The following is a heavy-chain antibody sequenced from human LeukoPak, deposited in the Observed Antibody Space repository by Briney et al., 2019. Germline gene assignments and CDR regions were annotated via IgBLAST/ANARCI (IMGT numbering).Heavy chain of an antibody. V-gene: IGHV3-30*02. CDR1: GFTFSSYG. Sequence: GGSLRLSCAASGFTFSSYGMHWVRQAPAKGLEWVAFIRYDGSNKYYADSVKGRFTISRDNSKNTLYLHVNSLRPEDTAVYYCARGGVSYYYDSSGYSNWFDPWGQGTLVTVSS. CDR3: ARGGVSYYYDSSGYSNWFDP. J-gene: IGHJ5*02. D-gene: IGHD3-22*01. CDR2: IRYDGSNK.